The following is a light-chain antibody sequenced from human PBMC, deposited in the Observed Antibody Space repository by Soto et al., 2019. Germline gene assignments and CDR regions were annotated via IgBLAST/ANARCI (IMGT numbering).Light chain of an antibody. CDR3: QQYGSSPIT. CDR2: GAS. CDR1: ERVSSSY. V-gene: IGKV3D-20*01. Sequence: IVLTQSPATLSLSPCERATLSCGASERVSSSYVAWYQMKAGLAPRLLIHGASSRASGIPDRFRGSKSGTDFTLTIRGLEPEDAALYYCQQYGSSPITFGQGTRLEIK. J-gene: IGKJ5*01.